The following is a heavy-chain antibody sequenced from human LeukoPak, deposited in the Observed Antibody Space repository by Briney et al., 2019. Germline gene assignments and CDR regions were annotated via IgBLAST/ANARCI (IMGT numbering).Heavy chain of an antibody. V-gene: IGHV4-59*01. J-gene: IGHJ6*02. CDR3: ARVRRGYSYLISYYYYGMDV. D-gene: IGHD5-18*01. CDR1: GGSISSYY. Sequence: SETLSLTCTVSGGSISSYYWSWIRQPPGKGLEWIGYIYYSGSTNYNPSLKSRVTISVDTSKNQFSLKLSSVTAADTAVYYCARVRRGYSYLISYYYYGMDVWGQGTTVTVYS. CDR2: IYYSGST.